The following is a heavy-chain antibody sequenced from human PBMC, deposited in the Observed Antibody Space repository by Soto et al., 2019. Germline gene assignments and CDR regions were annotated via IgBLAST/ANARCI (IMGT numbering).Heavy chain of an antibody. Sequence: SGKVSSEASGGTFSSYAISWGRQAPVQGLEWMGGIIPIFGTANYAQKFQGRVTITADKSTSTAYMELSSLRSEDTAVYYRARDHDDGDLDYWGQGTPVTVSS. CDR3: ARDHDDGDLDY. CDR2: IIPIFGTA. D-gene: IGHD3-10*01. J-gene: IGHJ4*02. V-gene: IGHV1-69*06. CDR1: GGTFSSYA.